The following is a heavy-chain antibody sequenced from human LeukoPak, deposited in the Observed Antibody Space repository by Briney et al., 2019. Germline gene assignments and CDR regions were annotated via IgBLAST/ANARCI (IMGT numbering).Heavy chain of an antibody. D-gene: IGHD6-13*01. Sequence: ASVKVSCKASGYTFIDYDIDWVRQATGQCLELMGWMNSKSGNTGYAQKFQGRVTMTRNTSITKAYMELSSLRYEDTAVYYCARGGLRAGTGGFDPWGQGTLVTVSS. J-gene: IGHJ5*02. CDR2: MNSKSGNT. CDR1: GYTFIDYD. CDR3: ARGGLRAGTGGFDP. V-gene: IGHV1-8*01.